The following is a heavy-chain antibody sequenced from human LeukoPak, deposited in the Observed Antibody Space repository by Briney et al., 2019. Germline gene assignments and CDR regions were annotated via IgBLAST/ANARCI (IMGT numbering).Heavy chain of an antibody. CDR2: IIPIFGTA. Sequence: ASVTVSCKASGGTFSSYAISWVRQAPGQGLEWMGGIIPIFGTANYAQKFQGRVTITADKSTSTAYMELSSLRSEDTAVYYCASSLGSDYYYYYYMDVWGKGTTVTVSS. J-gene: IGHJ6*03. V-gene: IGHV1-69*06. CDR1: GGTFSSYA. CDR3: ASSLGSDYYYYYYMDV.